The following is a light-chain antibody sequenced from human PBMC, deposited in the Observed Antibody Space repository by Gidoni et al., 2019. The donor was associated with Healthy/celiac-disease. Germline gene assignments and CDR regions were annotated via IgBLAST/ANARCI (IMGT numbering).Light chain of an antibody. J-gene: IGLJ3*02. CDR1: SLRSYY. CDR3: NSRDSSGNLWV. Sequence: SSELTQDPAVSLALGQTVRITCQGDSLRSYYASWYPQKPGQAPVLVIYGKNNRPSGIPDRFSGSSSGNTASLTITGAQAEEEADYYCNSRDSSGNLWVFGGGTKLTVL. V-gene: IGLV3-19*01. CDR2: GKN.